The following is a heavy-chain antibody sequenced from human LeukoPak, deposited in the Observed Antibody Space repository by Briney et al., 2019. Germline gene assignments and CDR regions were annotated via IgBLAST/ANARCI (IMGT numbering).Heavy chain of an antibody. CDR3: ARGVYDSSGYYSCFDY. J-gene: IGHJ4*02. D-gene: IGHD3-22*01. CDR1: GFTFSSYD. CDR2: IGTAGDP. V-gene: IGHV3-13*05. Sequence: GGSLRLSCAASGFTFSSYDMHWVRQATGKGLEWVSAIGTAGDPYYPGSVKGRFTISRENAKNSLYLQMNSLRAGDTAVYYCARGVYDSSGYYSCFDYWGQGTLVTVSS.